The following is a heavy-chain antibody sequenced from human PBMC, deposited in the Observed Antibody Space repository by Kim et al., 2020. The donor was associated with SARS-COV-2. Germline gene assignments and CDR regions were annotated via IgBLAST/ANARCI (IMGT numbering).Heavy chain of an antibody. V-gene: IGHV3-21*01. D-gene: IGHD2-15*01. CDR3: TRLDCSGGSCYPYYYYG. J-gene: IGHJ6*01. CDR2: ISSSSSYI. CDR1: GFTFSSNS. Sequence: GGSLRLSCAASGFTFSSNSMSWVRQAPGKGLEWVSSISSSSSYIYYADSVKGLFTISRDNAKKSLYLQMNSLRAEDTAVYYWTRLDCSGGSCYPYYYYG.